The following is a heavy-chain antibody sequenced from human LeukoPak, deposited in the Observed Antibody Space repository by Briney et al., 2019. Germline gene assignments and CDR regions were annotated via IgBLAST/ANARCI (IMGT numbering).Heavy chain of an antibody. J-gene: IGHJ4*02. V-gene: IGHV3-74*01. CDR2: INSDGTT. CDR3: ARDGSLPDY. Sequence: GGSLRLSCAASGFTFSSYWMHWVRQAPGKGLVWVSRINSDGTTSYADSVKGRLTISRDNAKNTLYLQMNSLRAEDTAVYYCARDGSLPDYWGQGTLVTVSS. CDR1: GFTFSSYW.